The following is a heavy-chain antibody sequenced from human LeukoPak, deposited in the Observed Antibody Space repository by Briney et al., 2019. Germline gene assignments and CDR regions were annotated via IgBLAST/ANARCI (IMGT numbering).Heavy chain of an antibody. CDR3: AKIFHTDGYYLGEHLFDA. V-gene: IGHV3-23*01. CDR2: ISGSGGST. J-gene: IGHJ5*02. D-gene: IGHD3-22*01. CDR1: GFTFSSYA. Sequence: GGSLRLSCAASGFTFSSYAMSWVRQAPGKGPEWLSAISGSGGSTTDADSVKGRITTSRDNSKSTLYLQMNSLRAEDTAIYYCAKIFHTDGYYLGEHLFDAWGQGTLVTVSS.